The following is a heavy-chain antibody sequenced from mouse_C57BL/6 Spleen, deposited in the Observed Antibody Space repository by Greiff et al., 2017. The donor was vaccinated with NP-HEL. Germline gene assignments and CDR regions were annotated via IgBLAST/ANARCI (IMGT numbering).Heavy chain of an antibody. D-gene: IGHD2-1*01. CDR1: GYTFTSYW. J-gene: IGHJ2*01. CDR3: ARSEGYGNYDY. V-gene: IGHV1-61*01. Sequence: QVQLQQSGAELVRPGSSVKLSCKASGYTFTSYWMDWVKQRPGQGLEWIGNIYPSDSETHYNQKFKDKATLTVDKSSSTAYMQLSSLTSEDSAVYYCARSEGYGNYDYWGQGTTLTVSS. CDR2: IYPSDSET.